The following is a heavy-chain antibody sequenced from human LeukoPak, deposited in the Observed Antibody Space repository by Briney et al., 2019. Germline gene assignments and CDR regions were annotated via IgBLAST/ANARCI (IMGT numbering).Heavy chain of an antibody. Sequence: SQTLSLTCTVSGGSISSGGYYWSWIRQHPGKGLEWIGYIYYSGSTYYNPSLKSRVTISVDTSKNQFSLKLSSVTAADTAVYYCARAPGYYDSSGSPWFDPWGQGTLVTVSS. J-gene: IGHJ5*02. CDR1: GGSISSGGYY. CDR3: ARAPGYYDSSGSPWFDP. CDR2: IYYSGST. D-gene: IGHD3-22*01. V-gene: IGHV4-31*03.